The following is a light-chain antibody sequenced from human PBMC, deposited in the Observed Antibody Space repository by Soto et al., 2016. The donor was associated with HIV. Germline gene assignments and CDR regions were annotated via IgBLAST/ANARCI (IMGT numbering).Light chain of an antibody. Sequence: IQMTQSPSSLSASVGDRVTITCQASQGIKNELAWYQQKPGKAPKLLIYAASTLQSGVPSRFSGSGSGTEFTLTISSLQPEDFATYYCQQLKSYPPITFGQGTRLEIK. CDR2: AAS. CDR1: QGIKNE. J-gene: IGKJ5*01. V-gene: IGKV1-17*01. CDR3: QQLKSYPPIT.